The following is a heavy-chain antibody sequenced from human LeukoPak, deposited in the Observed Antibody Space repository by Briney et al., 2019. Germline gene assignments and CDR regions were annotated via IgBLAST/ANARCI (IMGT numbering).Heavy chain of an antibody. CDR1: GYTFTAYY. Sequence: ASVKVSCKTSGYTFTAYYIHWVRQAPGQGLEWMGWINPNSGGTYYAQKFQGRVTMTTDTSTTTAYMELRSLRSEDTAVYYCAKDFLPVGTPSNYFDYWGQGTLVTVSS. CDR3: AKDFLPVGTPSNYFDY. J-gene: IGHJ4*02. D-gene: IGHD4-23*01. V-gene: IGHV1-2*02. CDR2: INPNSGGT.